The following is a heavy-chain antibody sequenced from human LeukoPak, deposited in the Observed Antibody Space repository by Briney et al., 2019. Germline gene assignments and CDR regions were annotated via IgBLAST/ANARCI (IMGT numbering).Heavy chain of an antibody. V-gene: IGHV1-69*13. CDR1: GGTFSSYA. Sequence: XVKVSCKASGGTFSSYAISWVRQAPGQGLEWMGGIIPIFGTANYAQKFQGRVTITADESTSTAYMELSSLRSEDTAVYYCANHCSSTSCSTNYWGQGTLVTVSS. CDR3: ANHCSSTSCSTNY. D-gene: IGHD2-2*01. J-gene: IGHJ4*02. CDR2: IIPIFGTA.